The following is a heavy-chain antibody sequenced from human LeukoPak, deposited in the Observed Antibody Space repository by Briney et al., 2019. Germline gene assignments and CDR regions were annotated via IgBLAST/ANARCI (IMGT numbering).Heavy chain of an antibody. CDR1: GYTFTGYY. V-gene: IGHV1-2*02. D-gene: IGHD3-22*01. Sequence: ASVKVSCKASGYTFTGYYMHWVRQAPGQGLEWMGWINPNSGGTNYAQKFQGRVTMTRDTSISTAYMELSRLRSDDTAVYYCARTYYYDSSGSDASDIWGQGTMVTVSS. CDR2: INPNSGGT. J-gene: IGHJ3*02. CDR3: ARTYYYDSSGSDASDI.